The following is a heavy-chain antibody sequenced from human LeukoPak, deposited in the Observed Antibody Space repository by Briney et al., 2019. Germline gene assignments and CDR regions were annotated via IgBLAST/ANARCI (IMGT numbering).Heavy chain of an antibody. J-gene: IGHJ4*02. D-gene: IGHD7-27*01. CDR2: ISSNGGST. V-gene: IGHV3-64*01. CDR1: GFTFSSYA. Sequence: QAGGSLRLSCAASGFTFSSYAMHWVRQAPGKGLEYVSAISSNGGSTYYANSVKGRFTISRDNSKNTLYLQMGSLRAEDMAVYYCARDGQGNWAPDYWGQGTLVTVSS. CDR3: ARDGQGNWAPDY.